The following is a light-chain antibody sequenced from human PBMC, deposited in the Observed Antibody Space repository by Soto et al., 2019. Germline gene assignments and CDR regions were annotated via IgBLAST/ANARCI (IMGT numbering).Light chain of an antibody. V-gene: IGKV1-39*01. J-gene: IGKJ2*01. CDR3: QQSYSTPF. CDR1: QSISSY. Sequence: DIQMTQSPSCLSASVGDRVTITCRASQSISSYLNWYQQKPGKAPKLLIYAASSLQSGVPSRFSGSGSGTDFTLTISSLQPEDFATYYCQQSYSTPFFGQGTKLEIK. CDR2: AAS.